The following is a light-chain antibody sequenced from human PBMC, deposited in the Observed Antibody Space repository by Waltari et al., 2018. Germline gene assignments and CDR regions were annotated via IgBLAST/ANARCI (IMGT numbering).Light chain of an antibody. V-gene: IGKV2-28*01. CDR1: QSLLHSNGNNY. Sequence: DIVMTQSPLSLPVTPGEPASISCRSSQSLLHSNGNNYLNWSLQKPGQAPQVLIYLGSKRASVVPDRISGSGSGTDFTLKISRVEAEDVGVYYCMQAIHSITFGQGTRLEIK. CDR3: MQAIHSIT. CDR2: LGS. J-gene: IGKJ5*01.